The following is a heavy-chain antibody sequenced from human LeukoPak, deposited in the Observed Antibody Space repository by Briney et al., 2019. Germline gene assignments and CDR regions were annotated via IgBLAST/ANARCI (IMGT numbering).Heavy chain of an antibody. J-gene: IGHJ4*02. Sequence: SETLSLTCAVYGGSFSGYYWSWIRQPPGKGLEWIGEINHSGSTNYNPSLKSRVTISVDTSKNRFSLKLSSVTAADTAVYYCARGKMRSTVVGYWGQGTLVTVSS. CDR1: GGSFSGYY. CDR2: INHSGST. D-gene: IGHD4-17*01. V-gene: IGHV4-34*01. CDR3: ARGKMRSTVVGY.